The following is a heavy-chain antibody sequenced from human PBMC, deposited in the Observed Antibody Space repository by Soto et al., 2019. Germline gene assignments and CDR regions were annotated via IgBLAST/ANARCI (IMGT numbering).Heavy chain of an antibody. CDR3: YSESSRGWHNQADY. Sequence: PGGSLRLSCAASGFTFSDYYMSWIRQAPGKGMEWVSYISSSGRTTSYADSVKGRFTISKNNAKNSLYWQMNSLRAEDTAVYSCYSESSRGWHNQADYWGQGTRVTVAS. D-gene: IGHD6-19*01. CDR1: GFTFSDYY. J-gene: IGHJ4*02. V-gene: IGHV3-11*01. CDR2: ISSSGRTT.